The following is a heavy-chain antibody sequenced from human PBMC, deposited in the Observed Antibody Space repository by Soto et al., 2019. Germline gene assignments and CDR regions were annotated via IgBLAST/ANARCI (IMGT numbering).Heavy chain of an antibody. D-gene: IGHD4-17*01. CDR3: AREDDYGDYFDY. CDR1: GFTFSSYA. CDR2: ISYDGSNK. Sequence: QVQLVESGGGGVQPGRSLRLSCAASGFTFSSYAMHWVRQAPGKGLEWVAVISYDGSNKYYADSVKGRFTISRDNSKNTLYLQMNSLRAEDTAVYYCAREDDYGDYFDYWGQGTLVTVSS. V-gene: IGHV3-30-3*01. J-gene: IGHJ4*02.